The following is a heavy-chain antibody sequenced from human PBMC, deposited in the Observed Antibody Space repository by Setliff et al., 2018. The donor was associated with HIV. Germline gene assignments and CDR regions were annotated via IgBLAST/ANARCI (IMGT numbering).Heavy chain of an antibody. V-gene: IGHV3-23*01. D-gene: IGHD5-12*01. CDR2: ISGSGGST. CDR3: ARGVDSYMDV. J-gene: IGHJ6*03. CDR1: GFTFSSYA. Sequence: GGSLRLSCAASGFTFSSYAMNWVRQAPGKGLEWVSAISGSGGSTYYADTVKGRFTISRDNSKNTLYLQMSSLRADDTAVYYCARGVDSYMDVWGKGTTVTVSS.